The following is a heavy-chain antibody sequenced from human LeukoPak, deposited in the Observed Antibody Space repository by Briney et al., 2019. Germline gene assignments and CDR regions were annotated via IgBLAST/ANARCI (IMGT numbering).Heavy chain of an antibody. Sequence: GASVKVSCKASGYTFTGYCMHWVRQAPGQGLEWMGWINPNSGGTNYAQKFQGRVTMTRDTSISTAYMELSRLRSDDTAVYYCATGEWPTMVRGPFYYYGMDVWGQGTTVTVSS. V-gene: IGHV1-2*02. D-gene: IGHD3-10*01. CDR3: ATGEWPTMVRGPFYYYGMDV. CDR1: GYTFTGYC. J-gene: IGHJ6*02. CDR2: INPNSGGT.